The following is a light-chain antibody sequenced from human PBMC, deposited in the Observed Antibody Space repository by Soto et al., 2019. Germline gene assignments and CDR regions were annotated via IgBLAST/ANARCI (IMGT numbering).Light chain of an antibody. Sequence: QSVLTQPPSASGSPGQSVTISCTGTSSDVGGYDYVSWYQQYPGKAPKLIIYDVSKRPSGVPDRFSGSKSGNTASLTVSGLQAEDETDYYCSSFAGSKTYVFGTGTQLTVL. CDR2: DVS. CDR3: SSFAGSKTYV. J-gene: IGLJ1*01. CDR1: SSDVGGYDY. V-gene: IGLV2-8*01.